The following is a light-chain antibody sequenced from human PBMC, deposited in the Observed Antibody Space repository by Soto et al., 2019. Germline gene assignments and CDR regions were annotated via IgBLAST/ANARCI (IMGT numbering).Light chain of an antibody. V-gene: IGLV2-14*03. CDR1: ISDVGGYNY. J-gene: IGLJ1*01. Sequence: QSVLTQPASVSRSPGQSISISCTGTISDVGGYNYVSWYQQHPGKAHKLMIYDVSNRPSGVSNRFSGSKSGNTASLTISGLQAEDEADYYCSSYTSSSTYVFGTGTKVTVL. CDR2: DVS. CDR3: SSYTSSSTYV.